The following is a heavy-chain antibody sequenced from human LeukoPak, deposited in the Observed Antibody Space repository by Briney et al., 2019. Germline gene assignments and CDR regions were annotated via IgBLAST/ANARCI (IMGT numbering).Heavy chain of an antibody. Sequence: SETLSLTCAVYGGSFSGYYWSWVRQPPGKGLEWIGEINHSGSTNYNPSLKSRVTISVDTSKNQFSLKLSSVTAADTAVYYCARGLFGLVRGVIGSSLMDVWGKGTTVTVSS. CDR3: ARGLFGLVRGVIGSSLMDV. CDR2: INHSGST. V-gene: IGHV4-34*01. D-gene: IGHD3-10*01. J-gene: IGHJ6*03. CDR1: GGSFSGYY.